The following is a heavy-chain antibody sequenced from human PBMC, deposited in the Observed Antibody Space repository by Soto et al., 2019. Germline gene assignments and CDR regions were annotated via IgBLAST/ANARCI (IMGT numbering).Heavy chain of an antibody. CDR3: AHRPSGGSGKYGAFDS. CDR1: WFSLSTFGVG. CDR2: IYWNDDK. J-gene: IGHJ3*02. V-gene: IGHV2-5*01. Sequence: GXTRVNPTETLTXSCTFSWFSLSTFGVGVVWSRQPRGKALEWLALIYWNDDKRYSPSLMSMLAISKETSKNQVLLTMTNMHPVETATYYCAHRPSGGSGKYGAFDSWGQGTMGTVSS. D-gene: IGHD3-10*01.